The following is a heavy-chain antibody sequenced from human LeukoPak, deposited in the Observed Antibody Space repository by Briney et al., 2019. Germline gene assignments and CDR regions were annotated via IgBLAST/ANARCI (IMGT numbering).Heavy chain of an antibody. J-gene: IGHJ6*03. CDR1: GFTVSTNS. CDR2: ISSSGSTI. V-gene: IGHV3-11*04. CDR3: ARVYPVVPAANRLMDYYYYMDV. Sequence: GGSLRLSCTVSGFTVSTNSMSWVRQAPGKGLEWVSYISSSGSTIYYADSVKGRFTISRDNAKNSLYLQMNSLRAEDTAVYYCARVYPVVPAANRLMDYYYYMDVWGKGTTVTVSS. D-gene: IGHD2-2*01.